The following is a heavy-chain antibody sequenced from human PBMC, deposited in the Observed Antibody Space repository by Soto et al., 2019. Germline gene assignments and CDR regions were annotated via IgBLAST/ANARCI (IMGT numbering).Heavy chain of an antibody. V-gene: IGHV6-1*01. D-gene: IGHD6-13*01. J-gene: IGHJ6*02. CDR1: GDSVSSNSAA. CDR2: TYYRSKWYN. CDR3: AREGVAVAGTIYYGMDV. Sequence: PSQTLSLTCAISGDSVSSNSAAWNWIRRSPSRGLEWLGRTYYRSKWYNDYAVSVKSRITINPDTSKNQFSLQLNSVTPEDTAVYYCAREGVAVAGTIYYGMDVWGQGTTVTVSS.